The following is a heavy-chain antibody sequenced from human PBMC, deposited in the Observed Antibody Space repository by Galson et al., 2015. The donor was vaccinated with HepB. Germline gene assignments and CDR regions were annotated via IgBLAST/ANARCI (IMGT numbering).Heavy chain of an antibody. Sequence: QSGAEVKKPGESLRISCKGSGYSFTSYWISWVRQMPGKGLEWMGRIDPSDSYTNYSPSFQGHVTISADKSISTAYLQWSSLKASDTAMYYCARHEGSYSSYPDYYFDYWGQGTLVTVSS. CDR1: GYSFTSYW. CDR3: ARHEGSYSSYPDYYFDY. V-gene: IGHV5-10-1*01. D-gene: IGHD6-6*01. CDR2: IDPSDSYT. J-gene: IGHJ4*02.